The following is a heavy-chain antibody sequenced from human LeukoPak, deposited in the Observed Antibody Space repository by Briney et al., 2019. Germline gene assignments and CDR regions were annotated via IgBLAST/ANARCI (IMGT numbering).Heavy chain of an antibody. Sequence: PSETLSLTCAVSGGSISTGDYYWSWIRQPPGRGLEWIGYIYYSGSTYYNPSLKSRVTLSVDTSKNQFSLNLSSVTAADTAVYYCARTEAVAGTHFDYWGQGTLVTVSS. CDR2: IYYSGST. J-gene: IGHJ4*02. D-gene: IGHD6-19*01. V-gene: IGHV4-30-4*02. CDR3: ARTEAVAGTHFDY. CDR1: GGSISTGDYY.